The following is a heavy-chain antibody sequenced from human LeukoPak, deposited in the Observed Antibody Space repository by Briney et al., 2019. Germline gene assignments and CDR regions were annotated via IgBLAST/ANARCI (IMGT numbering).Heavy chain of an antibody. D-gene: IGHD3-10*01. CDR1: GFTFSSYR. J-gene: IGHJ4*02. CDR3: ARDPAYGSGRYYLDY. V-gene: IGHV3-48*02. Sequence: QPGGSLRLSCAASGFTFSSYRMNWVRQAPGKGLEWFSYMNSSDTTIYYADFVKGRFTISRDNAKNSLYLQMNSLRDEDTAVYYCARDPAYGSGRYYLDYWGQGTLVTVSS. CDR2: MNSSDTTI.